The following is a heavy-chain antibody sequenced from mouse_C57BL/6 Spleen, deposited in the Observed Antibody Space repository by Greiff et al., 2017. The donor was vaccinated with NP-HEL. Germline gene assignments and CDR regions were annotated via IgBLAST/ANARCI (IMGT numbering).Heavy chain of an antibody. D-gene: IGHD2-4*01. V-gene: IGHV1-53*01. CDR3: ARSGDYDPYFDY. J-gene: IGHJ2*01. Sequence: QVQLKQPGTELVKPGASVKLSCKASGYTFTSYWMHWVKQRPGQGLEWIGNINPSNGGTNYNEKFKNKATLTVDKSSSTAYMQLSSLTSEDSAVYYCARSGDYDPYFDYWGQGTTLTVSS. CDR2: INPSNGGT. CDR1: GYTFTSYW.